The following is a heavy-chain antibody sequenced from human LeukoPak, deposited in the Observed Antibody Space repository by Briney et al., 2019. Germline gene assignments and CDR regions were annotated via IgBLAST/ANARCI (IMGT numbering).Heavy chain of an antibody. V-gene: IGHV4-39*07. CDR3: ARGGRPSSSWKPGWFDP. CDR2: IYYSGST. CDR1: GGSISSSSYY. D-gene: IGHD6-13*01. J-gene: IGHJ5*02. Sequence: PSETLSLICTVSGGSISSSSYYWGWIRQPPGKGLEWIGSIYYSGSTYYNPSLKSRVTISVDTSKNQFSLKLSSVTAADTAVYYCARGGRPSSSWKPGWFDPWGQGTLVTVSS.